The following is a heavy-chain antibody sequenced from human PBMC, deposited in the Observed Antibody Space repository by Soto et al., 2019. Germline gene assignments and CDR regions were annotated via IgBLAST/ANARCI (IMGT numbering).Heavy chain of an antibody. V-gene: IGHV4-61*01. D-gene: IGHD6-6*01. J-gene: IGHJ4*02. CDR3: ARNPIIEYSSSSDFDY. Sequence: SETLSLTCTVSGSSVISGSYCWSWIRQPPGKGLECIGYFYYSGSTNYNPSLKSRVTISVDTSKNQFSLKLSSVTAADTAVYYCARNPIIEYSSSSDFDYWGQGTLVTVSS. CDR2: FYYSGST. CDR1: GSSVISGSYC.